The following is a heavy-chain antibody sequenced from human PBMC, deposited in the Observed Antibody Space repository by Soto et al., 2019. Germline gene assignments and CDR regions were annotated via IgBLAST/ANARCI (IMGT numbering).Heavy chain of an antibody. CDR2: IYSGSST. Sequence: EVQLVESGGGLVQPGGSLRLSCAASGFTVSSNYMCFGRQARGKGLGGVAVIYSGSSTYYADSVKGRFTISRHNSKNTLYLQMNSLRAEDTAVYYCARVTKGAARNYYYYYMDVWGKGTTVTVSS. J-gene: IGHJ6*03. CDR1: GFTVSSNY. CDR3: ARVTKGAARNYYYYYMDV. V-gene: IGHV3-53*04. D-gene: IGHD6-6*01.